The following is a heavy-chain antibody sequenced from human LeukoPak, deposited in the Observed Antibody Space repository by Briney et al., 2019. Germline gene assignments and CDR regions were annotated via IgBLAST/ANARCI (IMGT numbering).Heavy chain of an antibody. D-gene: IGHD1-26*01. CDR1: GFTFSSYS. Sequence: LRLSCAASGFTFSSYSMNWVRQPPGKGLEWIGYIYYNGNTYYNPSLKSRVTMSLDTSKNQIFLKLSSVTAADTAVYYCARERSGSYPFDYWGQGTLVTVSS. CDR3: ARERSGSYPFDY. V-gene: IGHV4-30-4*08. CDR2: IYYNGNT. J-gene: IGHJ4*02.